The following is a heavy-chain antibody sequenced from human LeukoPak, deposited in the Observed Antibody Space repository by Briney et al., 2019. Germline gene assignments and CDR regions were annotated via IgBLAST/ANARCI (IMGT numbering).Heavy chain of an antibody. Sequence: GASVTLSCKASGYTFTTFGISWVRQPPGQGLEWMGWISAYTGNTYYAPKVQGRLTITTDPSTTTGHMELTSLRSDDTAVYYCSRKYCSGGSCPGDAFDIWGQGTMLTVSS. J-gene: IGHJ3*02. CDR1: GYTFTTFG. CDR2: ISAYTGNT. V-gene: IGHV1-18*01. CDR3: SRKYCSGGSCPGDAFDI. D-gene: IGHD2-15*01.